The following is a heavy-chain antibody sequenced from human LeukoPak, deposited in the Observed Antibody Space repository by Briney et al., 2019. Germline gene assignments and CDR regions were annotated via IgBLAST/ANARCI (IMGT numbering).Heavy chain of an antibody. CDR3: ASYSSSWHTTFDY. J-gene: IGHJ4*02. Sequence: SETLSLTCTVSGYSISSGYYWGWIRQPPGKGLEWIGSIYHSGSTYYNPSLKSRVTISVDTSKNQFSLKQSSVTAADTAVYYCASYSSSWHTTFDYWGQGTLVTVSS. CDR2: IYHSGST. V-gene: IGHV4-38-2*02. D-gene: IGHD6-13*01. CDR1: GYSISSGYY.